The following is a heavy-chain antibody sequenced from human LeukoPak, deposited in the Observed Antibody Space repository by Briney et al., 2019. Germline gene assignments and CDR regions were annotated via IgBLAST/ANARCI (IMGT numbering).Heavy chain of an antibody. V-gene: IGHV3-30-3*01. Sequence: GGSLRLSCAASGFTFSSYAIHWVRQAPGKGLEWVALLSYDGSNKYYADSVKGRFTISRDNSKSTLYLQMNSLRAEDTAVYYCARAGSGNVPSGSYFLHYYGMDVWGQGTTVTVSS. CDR1: GFTFSSYA. J-gene: IGHJ6*02. CDR2: LSYDGSNK. D-gene: IGHD3-10*01. CDR3: ARAGSGNVPSGSYFLHYYGMDV.